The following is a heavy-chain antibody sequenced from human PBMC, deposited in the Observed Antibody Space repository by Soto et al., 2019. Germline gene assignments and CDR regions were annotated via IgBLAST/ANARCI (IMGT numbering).Heavy chain of an antibody. CDR2: IYYSGST. V-gene: IGHV4-31*03. CDR3: ARVSRMSTPFDY. Sequence: PSETLSLTCTVSGGSISSGGYYWSWIRQHPGKGLEWIGYIYYSGSTYYNPSLKSRVTISVDTSKNQFSLKLSSVTAADTAVYYCARVSRMSTPFDYWGQGTLVTVSS. CDR1: GGSISSGGYY. J-gene: IGHJ4*02. D-gene: IGHD3-3*02.